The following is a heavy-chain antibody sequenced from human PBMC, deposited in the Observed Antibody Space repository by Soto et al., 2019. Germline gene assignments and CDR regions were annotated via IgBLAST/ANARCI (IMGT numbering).Heavy chain of an antibody. CDR2: IFHNGST. D-gene: IGHD6-13*01. J-gene: IGHJ5*02. V-gene: IGHV4-30-2*01. CDR3: SRQIGRGSWSLDH. Sequence: SETLSLTCAVSGGSISSGGYSWSWIRQPPGKGLEWIGYIFHNGSTYYNPSLKSRVTISVDRSKNQFSLNLHSVTAADTGVYFCSRQIGRGSWSLDHWGQGALVTVSS. CDR1: GGSISSGGYS.